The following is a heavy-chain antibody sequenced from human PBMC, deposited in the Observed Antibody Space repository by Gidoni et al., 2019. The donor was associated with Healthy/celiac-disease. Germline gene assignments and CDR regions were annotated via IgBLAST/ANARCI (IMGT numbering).Heavy chain of an antibody. CDR1: GFTVSSNY. V-gene: IGHV3-53*01. CDR2: IYSGGST. J-gene: IGHJ6*02. D-gene: IGHD6-19*01. Sequence: EVQLVESGGGLIQPGGSLRLSCAASGFTVSSNYMSWVRQAPGKGLEWVSVIYSGGSTYYADSVKGRFTISRDNSKNTLYLQMNSLRAEDTAVYYCASASSGWHYGMDVWGQGTTVTVSS. CDR3: ASASSGWHYGMDV.